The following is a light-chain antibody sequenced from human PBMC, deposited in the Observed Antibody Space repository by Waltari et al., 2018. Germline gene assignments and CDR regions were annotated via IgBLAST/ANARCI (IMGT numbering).Light chain of an antibody. J-gene: IGLJ3*02. CDR2: EVF. CDR3: CSYAGGRTYRV. V-gene: IGLV2-23*02. CDR1: STDVGTYNL. Sequence: QSALTQPASVSGSPGQSITISCTGTSTDVGTYNLVSWYQQYPDKAPKLLIYEVFKRSSGVSNRFSGFKSGHTASLTISGLQAEDEAHYYCCSYAGGRTYRVFGGGTKLTVL.